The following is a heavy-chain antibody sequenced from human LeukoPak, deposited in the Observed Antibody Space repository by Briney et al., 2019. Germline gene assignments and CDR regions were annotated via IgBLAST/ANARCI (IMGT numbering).Heavy chain of an antibody. CDR2: ISSSSSYI. Sequence: GGSLRLSCAASGFTFSSYSMNWVRQAPGKGLEWVSSISSSSSYIYYADSVKGRFTISRDNAKNSLYLQMNSLRAEDTAVYYCARGQLPIVGATGWDYWGQGTLVTVSS. J-gene: IGHJ4*02. V-gene: IGHV3-21*01. CDR1: GFTFSSYS. CDR3: ARGQLPIVGATGWDY. D-gene: IGHD1-26*01.